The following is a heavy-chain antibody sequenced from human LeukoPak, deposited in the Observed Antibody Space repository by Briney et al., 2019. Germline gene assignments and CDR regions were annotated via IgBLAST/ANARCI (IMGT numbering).Heavy chain of an antibody. CDR1: GFTFSSYG. D-gene: IGHD3-3*01. J-gene: IGHJ4*02. CDR3: ARDLTIDFWSGYIDY. V-gene: IGHV3-33*01. CDR2: IWYDGSNK. Sequence: GGSLRLSCAASGFTFSSYGMHWVRQAPGKGLEWVAVIWYDGSNKYYADSVKGRFTISRDNSKNTLYLQMNSLRAEDTAVYYCARDLTIDFWSGYIDYWGQGTLVTVSS.